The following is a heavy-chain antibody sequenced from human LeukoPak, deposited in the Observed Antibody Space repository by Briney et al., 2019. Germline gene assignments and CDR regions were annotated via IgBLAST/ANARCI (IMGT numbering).Heavy chain of an antibody. J-gene: IGHJ2*01. Sequence: GASVKVSCKASGYTFTSYYMHWVRQAPGQGLEWMGIINPSGGGTSYAQKFQGRVTMTRDMSTSTVYMELSSLRSEDTAVYYCARDYYGSGSRNWYFDLWGRGTLVTVSS. D-gene: IGHD3-10*01. CDR3: ARDYYGSGSRNWYFDL. CDR1: GYTFTSYY. CDR2: INPSGGGT. V-gene: IGHV1-46*01.